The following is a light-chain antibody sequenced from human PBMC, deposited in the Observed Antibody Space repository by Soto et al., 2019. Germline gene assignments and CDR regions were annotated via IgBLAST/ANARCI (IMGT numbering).Light chain of an antibody. J-gene: IGKJ1*01. CDR3: QQYHTSPLT. CDR2: GAS. V-gene: IGKV3-20*01. Sequence: EIVLTPSPGTLSLSPGERATLSCRASQSVSSSYLAWYQQKRGQAPKRLIYGASIRATGIPDRFSGSGSGTDFTLTISRLEPEDFALYYCQQYHTSPLTFGQGTKVDIK. CDR1: QSVSSSY.